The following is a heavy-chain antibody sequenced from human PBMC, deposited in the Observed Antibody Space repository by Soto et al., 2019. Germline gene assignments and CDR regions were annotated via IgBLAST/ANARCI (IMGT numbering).Heavy chain of an antibody. CDR3: ARASFNYYDSSGGSSYYYYGMDV. CDR1: GGSISSGGYS. CDR2: IYHSGST. D-gene: IGHD3-22*01. Sequence: SETLSLTCAVSGGSISSGGYSWSWIRQPPGKGLEWIGYIYHSGSTYYNPSLKSRVTISVDRSKNQFSLKLSSVTAADTAVYYCARASFNYYDSSGGSSYYYYGMDVWGQGTTVTVSS. J-gene: IGHJ6*02. V-gene: IGHV4-30-2*01.